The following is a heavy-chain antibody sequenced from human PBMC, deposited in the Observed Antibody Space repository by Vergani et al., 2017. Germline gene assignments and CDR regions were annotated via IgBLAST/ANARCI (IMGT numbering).Heavy chain of an antibody. J-gene: IGHJ5*02. CDR1: GGPFHTYY. CDR2: IYSTGST. D-gene: IGHD2-15*01. Sequence: QVQLEESGPGLVKPSETLSPPCTVPGGPFHTYYWSLIPQSPGKGLELIGYIYSTGSTNYNPSLNSRVTMSVDTSKNQFSLKLRSVTAADTAGYYCTRHWAVVAANNWFDPWGQGTLVTVSS. V-gene: IGHV4-59*08. CDR3: TRHWAVVAANNWFDP.